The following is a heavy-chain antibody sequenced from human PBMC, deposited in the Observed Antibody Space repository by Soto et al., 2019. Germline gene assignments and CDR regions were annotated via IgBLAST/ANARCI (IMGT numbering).Heavy chain of an antibody. CDR1: GLTVSSNY. J-gene: IGHJ4*02. CDR3: ARSTDYSTYFFDY. V-gene: IGHV3-66*01. CDR2: LYGGGIT. D-gene: IGHD4-4*01. Sequence: EVQLVESGGGLVQPGGSLRLSWAASGLTVSSNYMSWVRQAPGKGLEWVSILYGGGITYYAGSVKGRFTISRDSSKNTLYLQMNSLRAEDTAAYYCARSTDYSTYFFDYWGQGTLVTVSS.